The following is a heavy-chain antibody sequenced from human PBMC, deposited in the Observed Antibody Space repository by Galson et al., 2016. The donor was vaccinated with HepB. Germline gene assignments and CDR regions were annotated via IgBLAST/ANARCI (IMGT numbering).Heavy chain of an antibody. CDR2: IYASGSV. V-gene: IGHV3-11*01. D-gene: IGHD1-26*01. J-gene: IGHJ4*02. Sequence: SLRLSCAVSGFSFRGYFMSWIRQTPGKGLEWVSYIYASGSVKYAENVKGRFTNSRDNAGNSLHLQMRSLTVEDTAIYYCAREKSGNFYTFDSWGQGTLVTVSS. CDR3: AREKSGNFYTFDS. CDR1: GFSFRGYF.